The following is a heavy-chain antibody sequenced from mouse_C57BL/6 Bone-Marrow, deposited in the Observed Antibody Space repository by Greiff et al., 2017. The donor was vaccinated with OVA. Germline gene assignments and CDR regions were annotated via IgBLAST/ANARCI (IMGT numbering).Heavy chain of an antibody. D-gene: IGHD1-1*01. CDR2: INPSTGGT. Sequence: EVQLQQSGPELVKPGASVKISCKASGYSFTGYYMNWVKQSPEKSLEWIGEINPSTGGTTYNQKFKAKATLTVDKSSSTAYMQLKSLTSDDSAVYDCARRGYYYGSREFAYWGQGTLVTVSA. J-gene: IGHJ3*01. CDR3: ARRGYYYGSREFAY. CDR1: GYSFTGYY. V-gene: IGHV1-42*01.